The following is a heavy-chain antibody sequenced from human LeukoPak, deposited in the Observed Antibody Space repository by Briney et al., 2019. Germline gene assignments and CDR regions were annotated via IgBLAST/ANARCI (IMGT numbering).Heavy chain of an antibody. V-gene: IGHV4-30-4*01. CDR1: GGSISSGDYY. J-gene: IGHJ4*02. Sequence: SETLSLTCTVSGGSISSGDYYWSWIRQPPGKGLEWIGYIYYSGGTYYNPSLKSRVTISVDTSKNQFSLKLSSVTAADTAVYYCARDRDYAFDYWGQGTLVTVSS. CDR2: IYYSGGT. CDR3: ARDRDYAFDY. D-gene: IGHD4/OR15-4a*01.